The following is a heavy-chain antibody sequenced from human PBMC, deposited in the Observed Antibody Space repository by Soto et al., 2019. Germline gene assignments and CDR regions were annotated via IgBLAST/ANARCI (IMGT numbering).Heavy chain of an antibody. J-gene: IGHJ6*02. V-gene: IGHV1-2*02. CDR1: GYTFTGYY. CDR3: ASEYCSSTSCSPHYYYGMNV. D-gene: IGHD2-2*01. CDR2: SKPNSGGT. Sequence: ASVKVSCKASGYTFTGYYMHWVRQASGQGLEWMGWSKPNSGGTNYAQKCQGTVTMTTDTSISTAYMELSRLRSDDTAVYYCASEYCSSTSCSPHYYYGMNVWGQGTTVTVSS.